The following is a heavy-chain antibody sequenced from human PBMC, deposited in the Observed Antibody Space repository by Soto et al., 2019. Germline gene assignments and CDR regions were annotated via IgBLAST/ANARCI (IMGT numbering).Heavy chain of an antibody. J-gene: IGHJ6*02. CDR3: ARVEDSVFYTMDV. D-gene: IGHD3-3*01. CDR1: GGSFSIYY. Sequence: PSETLSLTCAVYGGSFSIYYWSWIRRPPGKGLEWIGEINHRGSTNYNPSLKTRVTISVDTSKNQFSLKLSSVTAADTAVYYCARVEDSVFYTMDVGGQGTTVTVSS. V-gene: IGHV4-34*01. CDR2: INHRGST.